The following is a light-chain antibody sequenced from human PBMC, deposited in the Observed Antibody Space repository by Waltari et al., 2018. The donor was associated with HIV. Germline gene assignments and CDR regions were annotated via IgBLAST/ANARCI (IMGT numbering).Light chain of an antibody. CDR2: GAS. CDR3: QQYGRSPYT. Sequence: EIVLTQSPGTLSLSPGGRATLSCRASQSVSSSYLAWYQQKPGQAHRLLIYGASSRATGIPDRFSGSGSGTDVTVTISRLEPEDFAVYYCQQYGRSPYTFGQGTKLEIK. CDR1: QSVSSSY. J-gene: IGKJ2*01. V-gene: IGKV3-20*01.